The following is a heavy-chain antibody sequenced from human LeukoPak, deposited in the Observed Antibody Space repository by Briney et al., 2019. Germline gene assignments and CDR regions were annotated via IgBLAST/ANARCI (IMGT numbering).Heavy chain of an antibody. CDR2: ISAYNGNT. D-gene: IGHD6-13*01. J-gene: IGHJ3*02. V-gene: IGHV1-18*01. Sequence: ASVKVSCKASGYTFTSYGISWVRQAPGQGLEWMGWISAYNGNTNYAQKLQGRVTMTTDTSTSTAYMELRSLRSDDTAVYYCARDRPREQLVQTLDIWGQGTMVTVSS. CDR3: ARDRPREQLVQTLDI. CDR1: GYTFTSYG.